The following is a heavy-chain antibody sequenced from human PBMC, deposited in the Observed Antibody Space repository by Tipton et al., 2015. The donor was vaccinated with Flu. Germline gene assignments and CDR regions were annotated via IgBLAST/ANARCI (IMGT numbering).Heavy chain of an antibody. D-gene: IGHD5-18*01. CDR2: IYHSGTT. J-gene: IGHJ5*02. CDR3: ARDPSTADP. CDR1: GYSITSGSF. Sequence: TLSLTCAVSGYSITSGSFWGWIRQPPGRGLEWIGSIYHSGTTYYNPSLNGRVTISVDTSKNQFSLRLPSMTAADTAVYYCARDPSTADPWGQGTLVIVSS. V-gene: IGHV4-38-2*02.